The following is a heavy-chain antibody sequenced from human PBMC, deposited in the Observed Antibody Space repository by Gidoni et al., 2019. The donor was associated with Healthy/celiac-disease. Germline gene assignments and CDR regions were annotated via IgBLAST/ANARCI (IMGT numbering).Heavy chain of an antibody. CDR2: ISSSSSTI. CDR3: ASREGATLDYFDY. Sequence: EVQLVESGGGLVQPGGSLRLSCAASGFTFSSYSMNWVRQAPGKGLEWVSYISSSSSTIYYADSVKGRFTISRDNAKNSLYLQMNSLRAEDTAVYYCASREGATLDYFDYWGQGTLVTVSS. D-gene: IGHD1-26*01. CDR1: GFTFSSYS. V-gene: IGHV3-48*01. J-gene: IGHJ4*02.